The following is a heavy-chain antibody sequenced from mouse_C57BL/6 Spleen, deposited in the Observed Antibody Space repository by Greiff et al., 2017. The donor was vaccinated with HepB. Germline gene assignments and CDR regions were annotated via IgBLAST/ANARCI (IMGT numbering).Heavy chain of an antibody. CDR3: TYGNSYYYAMDY. V-gene: IGHV1-15*01. J-gene: IGHJ4*01. CDR2: IDPETGGT. CDR1: GYTFTDYE. D-gene: IGHD2-1*01. Sequence: VQLMESGAELVRPGASVTLSCKASGYTFTDYEMHWVKQTPVHGLEWIGAIDPETGGTAYNQKFKGKAILTADKSSSTAYMELRSLTSEDSAVYYCTYGNSYYYAMDYWGQGTSVTVSS.